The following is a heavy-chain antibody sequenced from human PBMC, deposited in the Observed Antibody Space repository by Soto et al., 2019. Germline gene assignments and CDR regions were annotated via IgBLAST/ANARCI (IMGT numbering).Heavy chain of an antibody. CDR1: GGSISSRNW. CDR3: ARIAAAGPNFDY. D-gene: IGHD6-13*01. Sequence: SETLSLTCAVSGGSISSRNWRSLVRQPPGKGLEWIGEIYHSGSTNYNPSLKSRVTISVDKSKNQFSLKLSSVTAADTAVYSCARIAAAGPNFDYWGQGTLVTVSS. V-gene: IGHV4-4*02. CDR2: IYHSGST. J-gene: IGHJ4*02.